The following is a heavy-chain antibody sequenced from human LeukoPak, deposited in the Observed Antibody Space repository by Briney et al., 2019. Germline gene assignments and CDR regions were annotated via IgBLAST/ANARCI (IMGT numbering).Heavy chain of an antibody. D-gene: IGHD3-10*01. CDR3: ARDFGSGNYYYYYMDV. CDR2: INHSGST. CDR1: GGSFSGYY. J-gene: IGHJ6*03. Sequence: SETLSLTCAVYGGSFSGYYWSWIRQPPGKGLEWIGEINHSGSTNYNPSLKSRVTISVDTSKNQFSLKLSSVTAADTAVYYCARDFGSGNYYYYYMDVWGKGTTVTVSS. V-gene: IGHV4-34*01.